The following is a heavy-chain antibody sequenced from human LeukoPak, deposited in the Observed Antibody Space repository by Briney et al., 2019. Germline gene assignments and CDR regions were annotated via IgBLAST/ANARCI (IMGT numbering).Heavy chain of an antibody. V-gene: IGHV3-74*01. CDR1: GFSFSSSW. J-gene: IGHJ4*02. Sequence: PGGSLRLSCEASGFSFSSSWMHWVRQAPGKGLVWVSRINKDGRTINYADSVRGRFTISRDNAKDSLFLQMNGLTADDTAVYYCARRGLDSYFDYWGQGSLVVVSS. CDR2: INKDGRTI. CDR3: ARRGLDSYFDY.